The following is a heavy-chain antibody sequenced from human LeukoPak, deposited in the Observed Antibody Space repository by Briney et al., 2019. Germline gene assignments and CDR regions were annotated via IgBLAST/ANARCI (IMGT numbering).Heavy chain of an antibody. V-gene: IGHV4-31*03. CDR2: IYYSGST. CDR1: GGSISSGGYY. Sequence: SETLSLTCTVSGGSISSGGYYWSWFRQHPGKGLEWIGYIYYSGSTYYNPSLKSRVTISVDTSKNQFSLKLSSVTAADTAVYYCARGKIEGSGSSPGPTGNWFDPWGQGTLVTVSS. D-gene: IGHD3-10*01. CDR3: ARGKIEGSGSSPGPTGNWFDP. J-gene: IGHJ5*02.